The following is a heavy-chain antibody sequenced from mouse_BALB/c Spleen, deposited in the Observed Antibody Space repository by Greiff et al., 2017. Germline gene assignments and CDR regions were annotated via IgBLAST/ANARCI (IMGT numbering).Heavy chain of an antibody. CDR2: ISSGGST. CDR1: GFTFSSYD. V-gene: IGHV5-6-5*01. CDR3: ARSGSYYFDY. J-gene: IGHJ2*01. Sequence: EVKLVESGGGLVKPGGSLKLSCAASGFTFSSYDMSWVRQTPEKRLEWVASISSGGSTYYPDSVKGRFTISRDNARNILYLQMSSLRSEDTAMYYCARSGSYYFDYWGQGTTLTVSS. D-gene: IGHD2-2*01.